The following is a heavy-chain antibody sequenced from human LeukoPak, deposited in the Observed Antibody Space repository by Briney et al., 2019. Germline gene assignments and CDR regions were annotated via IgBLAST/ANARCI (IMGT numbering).Heavy chain of an antibody. CDR3: ARDRWFDT. J-gene: IGHJ5*02. CDR2: IYYTGST. CDR1: GASINSYY. V-gene: IGHV4-59*01. Sequence: SETLSLTCTVSGASINSYYWNWIRQPPGKGLEWIGYIYYTGSTNYNPSLKSRVTISLDTSKNQFSLKLSSVTAADTAVYYCARDRWFDTWGQGTLVTVSS.